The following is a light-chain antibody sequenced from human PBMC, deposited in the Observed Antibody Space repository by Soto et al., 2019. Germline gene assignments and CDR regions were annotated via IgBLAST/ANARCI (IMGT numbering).Light chain of an antibody. CDR2: AAS. J-gene: IGKJ4*01. V-gene: IGKV1-39*01. CDR1: QSITNY. CDR3: QQSYSRPLT. Sequence: DIQMTQSPSSLSASVGDRVTITCRASQSITNYLNWYQQKVGKAPQLLIYAASTLQSGVPSRFSGIGSGTDITLTINNLQPEDFATYYCQQSYSRPLTFGGGTKVE.